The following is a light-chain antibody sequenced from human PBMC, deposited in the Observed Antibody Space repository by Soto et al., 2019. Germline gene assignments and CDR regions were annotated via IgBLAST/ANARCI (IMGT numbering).Light chain of an antibody. Sequence: DILMTQSPSSLSATVGDRVTITCRASQTITTYLNWYQQKPGKAPKLLIYGASSLLSGVPSRFTGSGSGTDFTLTISSLQPEDFATYHCQQSHSTPWTFGQGTKVEIK. CDR2: GAS. CDR1: QTITTY. V-gene: IGKV1-39*01. CDR3: QQSHSTPWT. J-gene: IGKJ1*01.